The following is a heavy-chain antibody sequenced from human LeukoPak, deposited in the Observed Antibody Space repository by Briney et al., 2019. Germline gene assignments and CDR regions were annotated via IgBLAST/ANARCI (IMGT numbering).Heavy chain of an antibody. CDR3: ARDLGQYYDTSDNWFDP. D-gene: IGHD3-22*01. CDR1: GFTFSSYW. J-gene: IGHJ5*02. V-gene: IGHV3-74*01. CDR2: IRSDGSDT. Sequence: GGSLRLSCAASGFTFSSYWMHWVRQAPGKGLVWVSRIRSDGSDTRYAESVKGRFTISRDNAKNTLYLQMNSLRAEDTAVYYCARDLGQYYDTSDNWFDPWGQGTLVTVSS.